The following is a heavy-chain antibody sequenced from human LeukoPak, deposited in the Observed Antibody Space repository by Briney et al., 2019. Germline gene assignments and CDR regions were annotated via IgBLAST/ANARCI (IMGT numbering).Heavy chain of an antibody. J-gene: IGHJ4*02. CDR2: ISGSGSTA. CDR3: AKDALGGSGSYSWGTFDY. D-gene: IGHD3-10*01. V-gene: IGHV3-23*01. Sequence: GGSLRLSCAASGFSFSSYALSWVRRAPGKGLEWVSGISGSGSTAVYTDSVRGRFTVSRDNSKSTLYLQMNSLRDEDTAVYYCAKDALGGSGSYSWGTFDYWGQGTLVTVSS. CDR1: GFSFSSYA.